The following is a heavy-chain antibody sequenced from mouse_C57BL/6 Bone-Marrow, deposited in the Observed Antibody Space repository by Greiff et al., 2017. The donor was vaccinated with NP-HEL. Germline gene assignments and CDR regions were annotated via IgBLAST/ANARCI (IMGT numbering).Heavy chain of an antibody. Sequence: QVQLQQPGAELVMPGASVKLSCKASGYTFTSYWMTWVKQRPGQGLEWIGEIDPSDSYTNYNQKFKGKSTLTVDKSSSTAYMQLSSLTSEDSAVYYCARDYGSSYGYWGQGTTLTVSS. D-gene: IGHD1-1*01. J-gene: IGHJ2*01. CDR2: IDPSDSYT. CDR1: GYTFTSYW. CDR3: ARDYGSSYGY. V-gene: IGHV1-69*01.